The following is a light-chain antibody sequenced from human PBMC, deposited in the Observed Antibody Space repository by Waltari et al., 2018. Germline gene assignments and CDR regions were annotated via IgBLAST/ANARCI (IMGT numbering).Light chain of an antibody. CDR2: AAS. CDR1: QSISKF. CDR3: QNHERLPAT. Sequence: VLTQSPGTLSLSPGDTAPLSSRASQSISKFLVWYQQRPGHAPSLLSYAASTRATGVPDRFSGSGYGTDFTLTISRLAPEDFAVYYCQNHERLPATFGQGTKVEIK. V-gene: IGKV3-20*01. J-gene: IGKJ1*01.